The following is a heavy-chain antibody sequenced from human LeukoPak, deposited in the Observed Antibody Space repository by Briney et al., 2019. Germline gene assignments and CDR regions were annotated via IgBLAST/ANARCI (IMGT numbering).Heavy chain of an antibody. CDR2: ISPSGGST. CDR3: ATYRLRSLDY. Sequence: ASVKVSCKASGYTFTSYYMHWGRQAPGQGLEWMGIISPSGGSTSYAQKFQGRVTMTRDTSTSTVYMELSSLRSEDTAVYYCATYRLRSLDYWGQGTLVTVSS. J-gene: IGHJ4*02. V-gene: IGHV1-46*03. CDR1: GYTFTSYY. D-gene: IGHD2-21*01.